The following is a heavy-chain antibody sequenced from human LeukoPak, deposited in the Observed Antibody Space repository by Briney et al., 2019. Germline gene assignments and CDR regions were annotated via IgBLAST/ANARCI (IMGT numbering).Heavy chain of an antibody. V-gene: IGHV3-74*01. CDR1: GFTFSSYW. CDR2: TNNDGRST. Sequence: GGSLRPSCAASGFTFSSYWMHWVRHAPGKGLVWVSGTNNDGRSTRYADSVKGRFTISRDNAKNTLYLQMNSLRAEDTAVYYCARGGPYSSSSWDYWGQGTLVTVSS. J-gene: IGHJ4*02. D-gene: IGHD6-13*01. CDR3: ARGGPYSSSSWDY.